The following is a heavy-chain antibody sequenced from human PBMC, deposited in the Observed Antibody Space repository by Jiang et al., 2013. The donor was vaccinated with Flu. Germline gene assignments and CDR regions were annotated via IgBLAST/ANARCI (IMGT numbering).Heavy chain of an antibody. V-gene: IGHV4-59*01. Sequence: KSRVTISVDTSKNQFSLKLSSVTAADTAVYYCAREDYGDYLYYFDYWGQGTLVTVSS. J-gene: IGHJ4*02. D-gene: IGHD4-17*01. CDR3: AREDYGDYLYYFDY.